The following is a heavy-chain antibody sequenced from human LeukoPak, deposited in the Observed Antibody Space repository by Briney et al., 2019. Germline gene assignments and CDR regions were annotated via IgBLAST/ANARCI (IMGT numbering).Heavy chain of an antibody. J-gene: IGHJ4*02. CDR1: GGSLSGSY. CDR2: IYYGGTT. V-gene: IGHV4-59*01. D-gene: IGHD4-17*01. Sequence: SETLSLTCTVCGGSLSGSYWRWIRQPPGKGLEWIGYIYYGGTTNYNPSLQSRLTISVDTSKSQLSLKLSSVTAADTAVYYCARVLYYGYYRVYCDYWGQGTLVTVSS. CDR3: ARVLYYGYYRVYCDY.